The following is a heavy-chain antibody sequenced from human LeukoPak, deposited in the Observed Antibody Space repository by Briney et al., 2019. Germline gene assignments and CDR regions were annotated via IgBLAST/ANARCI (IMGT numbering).Heavy chain of an antibody. CDR3: ARDWYHSFDY. Sequence: GGSLRLSCAASGYTFSSAWMQWVRQAPGKGLMWVSRIKTDGSTGYADSVKGRFTISRDNAKNTLYLQMNSLRAGDTAVYYCARDWYHSFDYWGQGILVTVSS. D-gene: IGHD1-14*01. V-gene: IGHV3-74*01. CDR2: IKTDGST. CDR1: GYTFSSAW. J-gene: IGHJ4*02.